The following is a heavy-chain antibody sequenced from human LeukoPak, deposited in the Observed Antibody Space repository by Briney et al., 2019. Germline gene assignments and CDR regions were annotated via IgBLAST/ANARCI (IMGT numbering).Heavy chain of an antibody. V-gene: IGHV4-34*01. CDR1: GGSFSGYY. Sequence: SETLSLTCAVYGGSFSGYYWSWIRQPPGKGLGWIGEINHSGSTNYNPSLKSRVTISVDTSKNKFSLKLSSVTAADTAVYYCARGRLYCSSTSCYAFLRYYYMDVWGKGTTVTISS. CDR3: ARGRLYCSSTSCYAFLRYYYMDV. CDR2: INHSGST. D-gene: IGHD2-2*01. J-gene: IGHJ6*03.